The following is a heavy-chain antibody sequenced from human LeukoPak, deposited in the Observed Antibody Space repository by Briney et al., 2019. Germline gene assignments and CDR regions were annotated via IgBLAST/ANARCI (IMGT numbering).Heavy chain of an antibody. CDR2: ISSPSSTI. CDR1: GFTFSSYS. V-gene: IGHV3-48*01. D-gene: IGHD3-22*01. Sequence: PGGPLRLSCAASGFTFSSYSMNWVRQAPGKGLEWVSYISSPSSTIYYADSVKGRFTISRDNAKSSLYLQMNSLRAEDTAVYYCATPDSSGYYYLYWGQGTLVTVSS. J-gene: IGHJ4*02. CDR3: ATPDSSGYYYLY.